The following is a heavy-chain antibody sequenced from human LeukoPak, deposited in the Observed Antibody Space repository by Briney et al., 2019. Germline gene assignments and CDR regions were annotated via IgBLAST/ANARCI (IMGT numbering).Heavy chain of an antibody. CDR3: ARETARTGTFDP. CDR2: INPSGGST. V-gene: IGHV1-46*01. Sequence: GASVKVSCKASGYTFTSYYMHWVRQAPGQGLEWMGIINPSGGSTSYAQKFQGRVTMIRDMSTSTVYMELSSLRSEDTAVYYCARETARTGTFDPWGQGTLVTVSS. J-gene: IGHJ5*02. CDR1: GYTFTSYY. D-gene: IGHD1-7*01.